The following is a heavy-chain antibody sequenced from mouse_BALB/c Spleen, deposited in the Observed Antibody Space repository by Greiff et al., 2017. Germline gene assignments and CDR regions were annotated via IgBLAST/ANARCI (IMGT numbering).Heavy chain of an antibody. Sequence: EVKLQESGPGLVKPSQSLSLTCSVTGYSITSGYYWNWIRQFPGNKLEWMGYISYDGSNNYNPSLKNRISITRDTSKNQFFLKLNSVTTEDTATYYCALYGYGYWYFDVWGAGTTVTVSS. CDR1: GYSITSGYY. V-gene: IGHV3-6*02. CDR3: ALYGYGYWYFDV. CDR2: ISYDGSN. J-gene: IGHJ1*01. D-gene: IGHD1-2*01.